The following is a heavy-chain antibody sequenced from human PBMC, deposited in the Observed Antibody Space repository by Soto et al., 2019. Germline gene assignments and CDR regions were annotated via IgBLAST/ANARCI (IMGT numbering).Heavy chain of an antibody. V-gene: IGHV4-34*01. CDR1: KGSVICYY. D-gene: IGHD3-10*01. CDR2: INHSGST. J-gene: IGHJ4*02. Sequence: PSETLALTFAVYKGSVICYYWSGIRQHPGKGLEWIGEINHSGSTNYNPSLKSRVTISVDTSKNQFSLKLSSVTAADTAVYYCARDYGSGSYYSAGVNQAFDYLGQGTLVTVSS. CDR3: ARDYGSGSYYSAGVNQAFDY.